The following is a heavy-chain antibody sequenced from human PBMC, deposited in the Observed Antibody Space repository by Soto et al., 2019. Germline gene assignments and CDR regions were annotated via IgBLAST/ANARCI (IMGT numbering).Heavy chain of an antibody. CDR3: ARDKLPAAAGPWGGWFDP. Sequence: QVQLVQSGAEVKKPGASVKVSCKASGYTFTSYAMHWVRQAPGQRLEWMGWINAGNGNTKYSQKFQGRVTITRDTSASTAYMELSSLSSEDTAVYYCARDKLPAAAGPWGGWFDPWGQGTLVTVSS. CDR1: GYTFTSYA. D-gene: IGHD6-13*01. J-gene: IGHJ5*02. CDR2: INAGNGNT. V-gene: IGHV1-3*01.